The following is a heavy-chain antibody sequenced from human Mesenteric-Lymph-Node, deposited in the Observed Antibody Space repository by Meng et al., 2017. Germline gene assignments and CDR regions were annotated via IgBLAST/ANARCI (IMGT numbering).Heavy chain of an antibody. CDR3: AKDRVVWGSYRYFDH. CDR1: GFTFSDYY. Sequence: GESLKISCAASGFTFSDYYMSWIRQAPRKGLEWVSYISSSGSTIYYADSVKGRFTISRDNSKNTVYLQMNSLRAEDTAMYYCAKDRVVWGSYRYFDHWGQGTLVTVSS. CDR2: ISSSGSTI. J-gene: IGHJ4*02. V-gene: IGHV3-11*01. D-gene: IGHD3-16*02.